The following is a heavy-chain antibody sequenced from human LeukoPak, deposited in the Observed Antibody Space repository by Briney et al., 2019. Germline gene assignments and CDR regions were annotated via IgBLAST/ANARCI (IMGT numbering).Heavy chain of an antibody. V-gene: IGHV3-48*04. CDR1: GFTFSSYW. D-gene: IGHD3-3*01. CDR3: ATEHYDFWSGYDY. J-gene: IGHJ4*02. CDR2: ISSSSSTI. Sequence: GGSLRLSCAASGFTFSSYWMSWVRQAPGKGLEWVSYISSSSSTIYYADSVKGRFTISRDNAKNTLYLQMNSLRAEDTAVYYCATEHYDFWSGYDYWGQGTLVTVSS.